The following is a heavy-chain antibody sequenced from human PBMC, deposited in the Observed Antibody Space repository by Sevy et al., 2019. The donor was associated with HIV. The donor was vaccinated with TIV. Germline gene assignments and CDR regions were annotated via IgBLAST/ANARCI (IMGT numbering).Heavy chain of an antibody. CDR1: GFTFSDYY. Sequence: GGSLRLSCAASGFTFSDYYITWIRQVPGWGLQWVSSITSSGTSIYYADSVTGRFTTSRDNAKNSLFLQMNSLRADDTAVYYCARSPTVGATELDYWGQGTLVTVSS. CDR3: ARSPTVGATELDY. CDR2: ITSSGTSI. D-gene: IGHD1-26*01. J-gene: IGHJ4*02. V-gene: IGHV3-11*01.